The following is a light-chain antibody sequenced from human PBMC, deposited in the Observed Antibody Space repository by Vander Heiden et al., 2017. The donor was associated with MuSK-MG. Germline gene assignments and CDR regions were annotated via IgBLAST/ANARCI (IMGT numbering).Light chain of an antibody. J-gene: IGKJ3*01. Sequence: AIRMTQSPSSFSSSTGVRVTITCRTSQGVGSYLAWYQQKPGEAPKLLSYAASTLQSGVPSRFSGSGSGTDFTLTISCLQSEDFGTYYCQHYYNYAFTFGPGTRVDFK. V-gene: IGKV1-8*01. CDR2: AAS. CDR1: QGVGSY. CDR3: QHYYNYAFT.